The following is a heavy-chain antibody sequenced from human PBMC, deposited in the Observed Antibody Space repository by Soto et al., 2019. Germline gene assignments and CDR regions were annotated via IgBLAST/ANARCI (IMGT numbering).Heavy chain of an antibody. D-gene: IGHD3-22*01. V-gene: IGHV3-48*03. CDR2: ISSSGSTT. CDR3: AREENYYESSGYAGRYFDY. Sequence: XESLRLCGEVPGFTFGSYEMGWVRKAPGKGLECIAYISSSGSTTDHADSVKGRFTVSRDNAKNSLYLEMNSLRVEDSGIYYCAREENYYESSGYAGRYFDYWGQGALVTVSS. J-gene: IGHJ4*02. CDR1: GFTFGSYE.